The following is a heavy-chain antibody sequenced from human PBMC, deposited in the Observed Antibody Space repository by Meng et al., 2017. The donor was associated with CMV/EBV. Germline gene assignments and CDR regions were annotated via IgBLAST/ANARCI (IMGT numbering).Heavy chain of an antibody. D-gene: IGHD5-12*01. CDR3: AKETVDVDSGMDV. V-gene: IGHV3-30*02. CDR2: IRYDGSVE. CDR1: GFTFNNYG. J-gene: IGHJ6*02. Sequence: GSLRLSCAASGFTFNNYGMHWVRQAPGKGLEWVAFIRYDGSVEYHADSVKGRFTISRDKGKSTLFLQMNSLRPEDTAVYYCAKETVDVDSGMDVWGQGATVTVSS.